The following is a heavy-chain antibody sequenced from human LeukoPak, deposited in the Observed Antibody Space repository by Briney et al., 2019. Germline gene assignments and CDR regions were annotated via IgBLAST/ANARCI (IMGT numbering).Heavy chain of an antibody. CDR3: GSRAGEPGNARWCFDY. Sequence: GGSLRLSCAASGFTFSNYWMTWVRQAPGKGPEWVANIKQDGSERNYVDSVKGRFTIARDNTKNSLYLQMTSLRGEDTAVYYCGSRAGEPGNARWCFDYWGQGALVTVSS. CDR2: IKQDGSER. CDR1: GFTFSNYW. J-gene: IGHJ4*02. V-gene: IGHV3-7*01. D-gene: IGHD2-8*02.